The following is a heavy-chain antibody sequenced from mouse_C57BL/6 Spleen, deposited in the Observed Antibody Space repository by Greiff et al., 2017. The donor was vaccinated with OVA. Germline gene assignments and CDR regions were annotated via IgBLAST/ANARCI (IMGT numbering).Heavy chain of an antibody. J-gene: IGHJ4*01. V-gene: IGHV1-55*01. Sequence: QVQLQQPGAELVKPGASVKMSCKASGYTFTSYWITWVKQRPGQGLEWIGDIYPGSGSTNYNEKFKSKATLTVDTSSSTAYMQLSSLTSEDSAVYYCARTSYDGYYVRAMDYWGQGTSVTVSS. CDR3: ARTSYDGYYVRAMDY. CDR2: IYPGSGST. CDR1: GYTFTSYW. D-gene: IGHD2-3*01.